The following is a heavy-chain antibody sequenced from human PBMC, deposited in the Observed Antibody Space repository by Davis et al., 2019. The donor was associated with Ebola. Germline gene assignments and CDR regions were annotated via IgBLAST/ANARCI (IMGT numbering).Heavy chain of an antibody. D-gene: IGHD6-13*01. V-gene: IGHV1-46*01. J-gene: IGHJ5*02. CDR1: GYTFTSYY. CDR3: ARGVEQP. CDR2: INPSGGST. Sequence: GGSLRLSCKGSGYTFTSYYMHWVRQAPGQGLEWMGIINPSGGSTSYAQKFQGRVTMTRDTSTSTVYMELSSLRSEDTAVYYCARGVEQPWGQGTLVTVSS.